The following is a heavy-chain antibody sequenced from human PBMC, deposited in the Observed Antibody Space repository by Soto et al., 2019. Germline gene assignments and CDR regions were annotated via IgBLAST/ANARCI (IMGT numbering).Heavy chain of an antibody. CDR3: VRDRFGSWTFDY. CDR2: IHPTDGST. V-gene: IGHV1-46*01. CDR1: GYNFASNH. J-gene: IGHJ4*02. D-gene: IGHD6-13*01. Sequence: QVQLVQSGAEVKEPGASVKASCKASGYNFASNHMHWVRQIPGQGLEWMGIIHPTDGSTSYAQRFRGRITLTRDAPTNTDYMELRGLTSEDTAVYYCVRDRFGSWTFDYWGQGTLLTVSS.